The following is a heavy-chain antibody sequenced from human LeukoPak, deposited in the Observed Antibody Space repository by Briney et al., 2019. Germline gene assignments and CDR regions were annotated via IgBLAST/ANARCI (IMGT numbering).Heavy chain of an antibody. CDR3: ARDRSIAVAGRRSWYFDL. CDR1: GLTVSSNY. CDR2: IYSGGST. D-gene: IGHD6-19*01. J-gene: IGHJ2*01. V-gene: IGHV3-53*01. Sequence: GGSLRLSCAASGLTVSSNYMSWVRQAPGKGLEWVSVIYSGGSTYYADSVKGRSTISRDNSKNTLYLQMNSLRAEDTAVYYCARDRSIAVAGRRSWYFDLWGRGTLVTVSS.